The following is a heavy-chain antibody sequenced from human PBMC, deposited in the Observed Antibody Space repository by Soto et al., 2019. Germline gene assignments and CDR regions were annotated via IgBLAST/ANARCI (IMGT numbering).Heavy chain of an antibody. Sequence: ASVKVSCKASGYTFTSYGISWVRQAPGQGLEWMGWISAYNGNTNYAQKLQGRVTMTTDTSTSTAYMELRSPRSDDTAVYYCARDLLYYYDSSGYSVNWFDPWGQGTLVTVSS. CDR3: ARDLLYYYDSSGYSVNWFDP. V-gene: IGHV1-18*01. D-gene: IGHD3-22*01. J-gene: IGHJ5*02. CDR2: ISAYNGNT. CDR1: GYTFTSYG.